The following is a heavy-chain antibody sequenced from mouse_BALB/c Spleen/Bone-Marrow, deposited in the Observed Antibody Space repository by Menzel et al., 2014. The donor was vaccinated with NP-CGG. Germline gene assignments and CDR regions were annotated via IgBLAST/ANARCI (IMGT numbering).Heavy chain of an antibody. Sequence: EVNVVDSGAELVKPGASVKLSCTASGFNIKDTYMHWVKQRPEQGLEWIGRIDPANGNTKYDPKFQGKATITADTSSNTAYLQLSSLTSEDTAVYYCARGGSSYGWYFDVWGAGTTVTVSS. V-gene: IGHV14-3*02. CDR2: IDPANGNT. CDR3: ARGGSSYGWYFDV. D-gene: IGHD1-1*01. J-gene: IGHJ1*01. CDR1: GFNIKDTY.